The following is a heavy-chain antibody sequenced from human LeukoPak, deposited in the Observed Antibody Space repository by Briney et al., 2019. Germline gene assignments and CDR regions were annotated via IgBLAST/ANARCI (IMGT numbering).Heavy chain of an antibody. CDR1: GYTFTSYG. D-gene: IGHD5-18*01. Sequence: ASVKVSCKASGYTFTSYGISWVRQAPGQGLEWMGWISAYNGNTKYAQRLQGRVTMTTDTSTTTAYVELRSLRSDDTAVYYCARVGGYSYVADYWGQGTLVTVSS. CDR2: ISAYNGNT. CDR3: ARVGGYSYVADY. J-gene: IGHJ4*02. V-gene: IGHV1-18*01.